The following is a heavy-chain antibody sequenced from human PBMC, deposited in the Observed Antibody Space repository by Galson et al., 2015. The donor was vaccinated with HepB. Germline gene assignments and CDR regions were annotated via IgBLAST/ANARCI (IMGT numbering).Heavy chain of an antibody. CDR1: GFTVSSNY. Sequence: SLRLSCAASGFTVSSNYMSWVRQAPGKGLEWVSVIYSGGSTYYADSVKGRFTISRDNSKNTLYLQMNSLRAEDTAVYYCARANGYSYGSNWFDPWGQGTLVTVSS. CDR2: IYSGGST. CDR3: ARANGYSYGSNWFDP. J-gene: IGHJ5*02. D-gene: IGHD5-18*01. V-gene: IGHV3-53*01.